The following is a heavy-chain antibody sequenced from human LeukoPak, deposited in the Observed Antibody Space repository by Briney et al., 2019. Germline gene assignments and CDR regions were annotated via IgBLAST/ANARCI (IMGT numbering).Heavy chain of an antibody. CDR2: ISAHNGNT. V-gene: IGHV1-18*04. CDR3: ARQGYGGHSQGAADY. CDR1: GYTFTGHY. J-gene: IGHJ4*02. Sequence: ASVKVSCKASGYTFTGHYMHWVRQAPGQGLEWMGWISAHNGNTNYAQNLQGRVTMTTDTSTSTAYMELRSLRSDDTAVYYCARQGYGGHSQGAADYWGQGTLVTVSS. D-gene: IGHD4-23*01.